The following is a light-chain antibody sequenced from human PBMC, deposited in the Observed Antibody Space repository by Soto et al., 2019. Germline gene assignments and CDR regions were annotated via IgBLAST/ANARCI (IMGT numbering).Light chain of an antibody. CDR3: QKYETFSGT. J-gene: IGKJ1*01. Sequence: DLQMTQSPSTLSSSVGETVTVTCRASQSVSGWLAWYQQKTGEAPKLLIYDDSALPRGVPSRFSGSGSGTKLTLTIASLQPDDFATYYCQKYETFSGTCGPGTKVEIK. CDR1: QSVSGW. V-gene: IGKV1-5*01. CDR2: DDS.